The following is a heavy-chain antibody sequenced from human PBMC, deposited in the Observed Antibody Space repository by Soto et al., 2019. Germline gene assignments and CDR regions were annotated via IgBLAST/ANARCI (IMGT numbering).Heavy chain of an antibody. CDR1: GGTFSSYT. V-gene: IGHV1-69*02. D-gene: IGHD2-2*01. CDR2: IIPILGIA. CDR3: ARALSQYQLLW. J-gene: IGHJ4*02. Sequence: QVQLVQSGAEVKKPGSSVKVSCKASGGTFSSYTISWVRQAPGQGLEWMGRIIPILGIANYAQKFQGRATITADKSTSTAYMELSSLRSEDTAVYYCARALSQYQLLWWGQGTLVTVSS.